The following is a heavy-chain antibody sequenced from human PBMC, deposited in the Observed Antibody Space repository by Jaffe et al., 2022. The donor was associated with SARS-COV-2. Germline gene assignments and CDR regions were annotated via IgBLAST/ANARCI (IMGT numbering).Heavy chain of an antibody. CDR1: GGSFSGYY. CDR2: INHSGST. V-gene: IGHV4-34*01. D-gene: IGHD3-10*02. CDR3: ASARCSKGRCRQNYYYYYYMDV. Sequence: QVQLQQWGAGLLKPSETLSLTCAVYGGSFSGYYWSWIRQPPGKGLEWIGEINHSGSTNYNPSLKSRVTISVDTSKNQFSLKLSSVTAADTAVYYCASARCSKGRCRQNYYYYYYMDVWGKGTTVTVSS. J-gene: IGHJ6*03.